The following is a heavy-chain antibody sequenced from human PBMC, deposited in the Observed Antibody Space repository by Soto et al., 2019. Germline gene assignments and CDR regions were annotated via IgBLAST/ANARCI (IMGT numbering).Heavy chain of an antibody. CDR2: ISGSGGST. V-gene: IGHV3-23*01. CDR1: GFTFRSYA. D-gene: IGHD3-22*01. Sequence: PGGSLRLSCAASGFTFRSYAMGWVRQAPGKGLEWVSAISGSGGSTYYADSVKGRFTISRDNSKNTLYLQMNSLRAEDTAVYYCAKGIVYYYDSSGYFAYWGQGTLVTVSS. J-gene: IGHJ4*02. CDR3: AKGIVYYYDSSGYFAY.